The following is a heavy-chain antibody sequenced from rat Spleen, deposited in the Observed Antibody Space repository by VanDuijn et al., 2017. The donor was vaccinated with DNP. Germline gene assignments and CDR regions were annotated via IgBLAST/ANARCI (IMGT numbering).Heavy chain of an antibody. CDR3: ARLSAEGTLDY. CDR2: ISYDGSST. J-gene: IGHJ2*01. Sequence: EVQLVESGGGLVQPGRSMKLSCAASGFSFSKYGMAWVRQAPKKGLEWVSYISYDGSSTYYRDSVKGRFTISRDNAKSTLYLQMDSLRSEDTATYYCARLSAEGTLDYWGQGVMVTVSS. CDR1: GFSFSKYG. D-gene: IGHD1-11*01. V-gene: IGHV5-29*01.